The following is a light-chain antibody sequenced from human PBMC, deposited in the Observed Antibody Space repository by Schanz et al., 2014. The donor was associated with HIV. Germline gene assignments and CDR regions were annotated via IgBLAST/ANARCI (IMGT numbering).Light chain of an antibody. CDR3: QQFHTYPYT. CDR1: QSVSSY. Sequence: EIVLTQTPVTLSLSPGERATLSCRASQSVSSYLAWYQQKPGQAPRLLIYGSSTMATGIPARFSGSGSGTEFTLTISGVLPDDFATYFCQQFHTYPYTFGQGTKLEI. J-gene: IGKJ2*01. CDR2: GSS. V-gene: IGKV3-11*01.